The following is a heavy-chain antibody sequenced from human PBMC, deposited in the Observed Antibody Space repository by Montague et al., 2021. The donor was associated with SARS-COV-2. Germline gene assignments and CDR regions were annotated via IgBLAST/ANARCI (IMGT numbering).Heavy chain of an antibody. CDR2: IYSSGST. CDR3: ARDRLRSYYYGSGTSTWGGDGVNV. CDR1: GGSISSYY. Sequence: SETLSLTCTVSGGSISSYYWSWIRQPAGKGLEWIGRIYSSGSTNYNPSLKSRVTMSVDTSKNQSSLKLSSVTAADTALYYCARDRLRSYYYGSGTSTWGGDGVNVRGQGTAVTISS. V-gene: IGHV4-4*07. D-gene: IGHD3-10*01. J-gene: IGHJ6*02.